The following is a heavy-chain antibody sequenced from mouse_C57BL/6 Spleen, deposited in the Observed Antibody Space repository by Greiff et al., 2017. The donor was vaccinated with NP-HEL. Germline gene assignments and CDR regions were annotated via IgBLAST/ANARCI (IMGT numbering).Heavy chain of an antibody. CDR3: ARYYGSSYDAMDY. D-gene: IGHD1-1*01. CDR2: IYPGSGST. Sequence: QVQLQQPGAELVKPGASVKMSCKASGYTFTSYWITWVKQRLGQGLEWIGDIYPGSGSTNYNEKFKSKATLTVDTSSSTAYMQLSSLTSEDSAVYYCARYYGSSYDAMDYWGQGTSVTVSS. V-gene: IGHV1-55*01. J-gene: IGHJ4*01. CDR1: GYTFTSYW.